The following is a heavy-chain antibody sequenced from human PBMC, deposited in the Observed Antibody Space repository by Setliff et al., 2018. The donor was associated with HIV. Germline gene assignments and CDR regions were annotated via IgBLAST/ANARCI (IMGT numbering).Heavy chain of an antibody. J-gene: IGHJ5*02. CDR1: GGSFSDYY. CDR2: INHSGTT. V-gene: IGHV4-34*01. Sequence: PSQTLSLTCPVYGGSFSDYYWGWIRQPPGKGLEWIGEINHSGTTNSHTSLKSRVTISGDTSKKQFSLQLSSGSAADTAVYFCARDLGARFPNYNWFDPWGQGTLVTVSS. CDR3: ARDLGARFPNYNWFDP. D-gene: IGHD1-26*01.